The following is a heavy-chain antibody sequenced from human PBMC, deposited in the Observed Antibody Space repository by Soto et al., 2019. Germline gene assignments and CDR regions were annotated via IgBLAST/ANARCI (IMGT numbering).Heavy chain of an antibody. CDR3: AKDPYCTNGVCYPPAY. J-gene: IGHJ4*02. CDR2: ISGSGGST. V-gene: IGHV3-23*01. Sequence: EVQLLESGGGLVQPGGSLRLSCAASGFTFSSYAMSWVRQAPGKGLEWGSAISGSGGSTYYADSVKGRFTISRDNSKNTLYLQMNSLRAEDTAVYYCAKDPYCTNGVCYPPAYWGQGTLVTVSS. D-gene: IGHD2-8*01. CDR1: GFTFSSYA.